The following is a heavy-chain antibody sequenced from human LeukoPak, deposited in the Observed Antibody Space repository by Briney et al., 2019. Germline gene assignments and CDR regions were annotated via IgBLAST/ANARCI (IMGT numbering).Heavy chain of an antibody. J-gene: IGHJ5*02. D-gene: IGHD2-2*01. CDR2: IYHSGST. CDR3: ARDGRYCSTTSCRGWFDP. CDR1: GGSISSGGYS. Sequence: PSETLSLTCSVSGGSISSGGYSWNWIRQHPGKGLEWIGYIYHSGSTNYNPSLKSRVTISVDTSKNQFSLKLNSVTAADTAVYYCARDGRYCSTTSCRGWFDPWGQGTLVTVSS. V-gene: IGHV4-31*03.